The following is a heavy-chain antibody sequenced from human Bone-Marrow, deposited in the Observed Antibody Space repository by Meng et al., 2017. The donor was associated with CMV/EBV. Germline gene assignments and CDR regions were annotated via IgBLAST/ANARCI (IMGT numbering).Heavy chain of an antibody. D-gene: IGHD5-18*01. Sequence: GGSLRLSCAASGFTFSSYSMNWVRQAPGKGLEWVSSISSSSSYIYYADSVKGRFTISRDNAKNSLYLQMNSLRAEDTAVYYCAKHPVYSYGYLEYNWFDSWGQGTLVTVSS. CDR2: ISSSSSYI. CDR1: GFTFSSYS. CDR3: AKHPVYSYGYLEYNWFDS. J-gene: IGHJ5*01. V-gene: IGHV3-21*04.